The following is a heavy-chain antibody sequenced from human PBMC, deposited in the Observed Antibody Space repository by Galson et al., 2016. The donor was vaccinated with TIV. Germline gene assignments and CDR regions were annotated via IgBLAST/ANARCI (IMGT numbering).Heavy chain of an antibody. Sequence: SLRLSCAASGFTFDSYTFHWVRQTPGKGLEWVAIMSHDGNNKDFADSVQGRFTISRDSSKSTVFLQMNSLRIEDTAVYYCTRDGRGNWKYVDYFDYWGQGTLVTVSS. CDR1: GFTFDSYT. D-gene: IGHD1-1*01. CDR2: MSHDGNNK. J-gene: IGHJ4*02. V-gene: IGHV3-30-3*01. CDR3: TRDGRGNWKYVDYFDY.